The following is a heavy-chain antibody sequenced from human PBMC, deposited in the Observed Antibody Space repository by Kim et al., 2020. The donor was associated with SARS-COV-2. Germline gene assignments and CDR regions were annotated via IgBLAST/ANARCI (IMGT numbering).Heavy chain of an antibody. Sequence: GGSLRLSCAASGFTFSSYGMHWVRQAPGKGLEWVAVISYDGSNKYYADSVKGRFTISRDNSKNTLYLQMNSLRAEDTAVYYCAKAGGFITMIRLVYWGQGTLVTVSS. D-gene: IGHD3-22*01. CDR1: GFTFSSYG. J-gene: IGHJ4*02. CDR3: AKAGGFITMIRLVY. CDR2: ISYDGSNK. V-gene: IGHV3-30*18.